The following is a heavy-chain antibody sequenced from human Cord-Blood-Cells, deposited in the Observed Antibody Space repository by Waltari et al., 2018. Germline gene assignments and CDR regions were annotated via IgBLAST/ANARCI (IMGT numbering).Heavy chain of an antibody. CDR3: ARGYCTNGVCYFDY. CDR1: GFTFSSYS. Sequence: EVQLVESGGGLVKPGGSLRLSCAASGFTFSSYSMNWVRQAPGKGLEWVSSISSSSSYIYYADSVKGRCTISRDNAKNSLYLQMNSLRAEDTAVYYCARGYCTNGVCYFDYWGQGTLVTVSS. J-gene: IGHJ4*02. V-gene: IGHV3-21*01. D-gene: IGHD2-8*01. CDR2: ISSSSSYI.